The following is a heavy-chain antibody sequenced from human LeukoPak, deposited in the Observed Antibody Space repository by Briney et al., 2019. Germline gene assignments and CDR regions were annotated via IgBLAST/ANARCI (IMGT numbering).Heavy chain of an antibody. D-gene: IGHD4-23*01. J-gene: IGHJ5*02. CDR3: ARGYGGKRRKWFDP. CDR1: GGSFSGYY. V-gene: IGHV4-34*01. Sequence: PSETLSLTCAVYGGSFSGYYWSWIRQPPGKGLEWIGELNHSGSTNYNPSLKSRVTISVDTSKNQFSLKLSSVTAADTAVYYCARGYGGKRRKWFDPWGQGTLVTVSS. CDR2: LNHSGST.